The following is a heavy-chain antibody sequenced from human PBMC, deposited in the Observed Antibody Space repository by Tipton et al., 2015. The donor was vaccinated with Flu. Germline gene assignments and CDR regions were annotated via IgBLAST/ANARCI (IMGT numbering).Heavy chain of an antibody. Sequence: TLSLTCSVSGYSIRSAYYWGWVRRPPGKGLEWIGTIYHSGTTYYNPSLKSRLTISVDTSKNQFSLRLSSVTAADTAVYYCARHPGDSVRGVIDYWGQGTLVTVSS. CDR1: GYSIRSAYY. J-gene: IGHJ4*02. V-gene: IGHV4-38-2*01. D-gene: IGHD3-10*02. CDR2: IYHSGTT. CDR3: ARHPGDSVRGVIDY.